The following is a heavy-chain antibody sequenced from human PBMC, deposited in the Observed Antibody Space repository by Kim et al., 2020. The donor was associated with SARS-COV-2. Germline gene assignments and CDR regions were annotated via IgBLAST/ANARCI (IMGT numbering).Heavy chain of an antibody. CDR3: ARDVTYYYDSSGYYESYWYFDL. CDR2: IKQDGSEK. Sequence: GGSLRLSCAASGFTFSSYWMSWVRQAPGKGLEWVANIKQDGSEKYYVDSVKGRFTISRDNAKNSLYLQMNSLRAEDTAVYYCARDVTYYYDSSGYYESYWYFDLWGRGTLVTVSS. D-gene: IGHD3-22*01. V-gene: IGHV3-7*01. CDR1: GFTFSSYW. J-gene: IGHJ2*01.